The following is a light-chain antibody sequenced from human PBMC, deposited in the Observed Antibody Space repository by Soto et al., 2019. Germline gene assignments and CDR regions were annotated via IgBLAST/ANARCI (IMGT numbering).Light chain of an antibody. J-gene: IGKJ4*01. Sequence: DIVLTQSPGNMSLSPGERDALSCRASQSVSSSYLAWYQQKPGQAPRLLIYGASNRATGIADRFSGSGSGTDFTLTISRLEPEDFAVYYCQQYDNSPLTFGGGTKVDIK. CDR2: GAS. CDR1: QSVSSSY. CDR3: QQYDNSPLT. V-gene: IGKV3-20*01.